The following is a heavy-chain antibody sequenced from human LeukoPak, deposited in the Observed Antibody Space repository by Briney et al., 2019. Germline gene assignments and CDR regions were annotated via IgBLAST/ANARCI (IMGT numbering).Heavy chain of an antibody. CDR1: GGSFSGYY. CDR3: ARGGEATDITMFRGVIFDY. Sequence: SETLSLTCAVYGGSFSGYYWSWIRQPPGKGLEWIGEINHSGSTNYNPSLKSRVTISVDTSKNQFSLKLSSVTAADTAVYYCARGGEATDITMFRGVIFDYWGQGTLVTVSS. CDR2: INHSGST. D-gene: IGHD3-10*01. V-gene: IGHV4-34*01. J-gene: IGHJ4*02.